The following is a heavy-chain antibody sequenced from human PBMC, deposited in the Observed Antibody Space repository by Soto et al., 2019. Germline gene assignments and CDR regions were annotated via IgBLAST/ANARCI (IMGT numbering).Heavy chain of an antibody. CDR2: ISYDGSNK. J-gene: IGHJ3*02. D-gene: IGHD5-18*01. Sequence: GGSLRLSWSASGFTFSRYAMHWVRQAPGKGLEWVAVISYDGSNKYYADSVKGRFTISRDNSKNTLYLQMNSLRAEDTAVYYCARGVLYSYGTTDAFDIWGQGTMVTVSS. CDR3: ARGVLYSYGTTDAFDI. CDR1: GFTFSRYA. V-gene: IGHV3-30-3*01.